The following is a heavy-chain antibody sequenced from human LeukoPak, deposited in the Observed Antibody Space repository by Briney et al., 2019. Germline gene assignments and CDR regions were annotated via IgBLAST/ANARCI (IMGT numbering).Heavy chain of an antibody. J-gene: IGHJ3*02. V-gene: IGHV4-31*03. Sequence: SETLSLTCTVSGGSISSGGYYWSWIRQHPGKGLEWIGYIYYSGSTYYNPSLKSRVTISVDTSKNQFSLKLSSVTAADTAVYYCARVRLGFLETKTRDPFDIWGQGTMVTVSS. CDR2: IYYSGST. D-gene: IGHD3-3*01. CDR3: ARVRLGFLETKTRDPFDI. CDR1: GGSISSGGYY.